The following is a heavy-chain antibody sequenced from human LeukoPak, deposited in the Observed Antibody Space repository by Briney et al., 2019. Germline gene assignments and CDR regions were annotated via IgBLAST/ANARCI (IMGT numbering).Heavy chain of an antibody. D-gene: IGHD5-12*01. Sequence: PGGSLRLSCAASGFTFSSYGMHWVRQAPGKGLEWVAVIWYDGSNKYYADSVKGRFTISRDNSKNTLYLQMNSLRAEDTAVYYCARDGVVDIVVFENEAFDIWGQGTMVTVSS. CDR1: GFTFSSYG. J-gene: IGHJ3*02. V-gene: IGHV3-33*01. CDR2: IWYDGSNK. CDR3: ARDGVVDIVVFENEAFDI.